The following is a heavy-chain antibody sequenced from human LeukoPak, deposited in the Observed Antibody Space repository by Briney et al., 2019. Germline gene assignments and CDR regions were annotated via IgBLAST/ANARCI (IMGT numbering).Heavy chain of an antibody. CDR1: GGSLSSYY. D-gene: IGHD4-17*01. J-gene: IGHJ4*02. CDR3: TRATTVTASPLDY. CDR2: IYYSGST. Sequence: SETLSLTCTVSGGSLSSYYWSWIRQPPGKGLEWIGYIYYSGSTNYNPSLKSRVTISVDTSKNQFSLKLSSVTAADTAVYYCTRATTVTASPLDYWGQGTLVTVSS. V-gene: IGHV4-59*08.